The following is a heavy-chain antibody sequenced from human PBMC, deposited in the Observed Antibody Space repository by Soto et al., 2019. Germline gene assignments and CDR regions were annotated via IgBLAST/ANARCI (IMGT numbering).Heavy chain of an antibody. V-gene: IGHV4-59*02. CDR1: GDSVRGYY. Sequence: QVQLQESGPGLVKPSETLSLTCSVSGDSVRGYYWNWIRQPPGKGLEWIGYIHYSGSTVYSPSLKSRVTISVDTSKNQFSLTLASVTAADTAVYYCARDRDGYSYGCDYWGQGTLVTVS. CDR2: IHYSGST. J-gene: IGHJ4*02. CDR3: ARDRDGYSYGCDY. D-gene: IGHD5-18*01.